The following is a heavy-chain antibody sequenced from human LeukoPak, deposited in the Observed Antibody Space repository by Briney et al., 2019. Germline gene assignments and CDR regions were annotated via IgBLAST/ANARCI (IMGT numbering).Heavy chain of an antibody. CDR3: ARASHYYGSGSYPSDV. CDR1: GYTFTGYY. CDR2: MNPNSGDT. Sequence: ASVKVSCKASGYTFTGYYMHWVRQAPGQGLEWMGWMNPNSGDTGYAQKFQGRVTMTRNTSISTAYMELSSLRSEDTAVYYCARASHYYGSGSYPSDVWGKGTTVTISS. V-gene: IGHV1-8*02. D-gene: IGHD3-10*01. J-gene: IGHJ6*04.